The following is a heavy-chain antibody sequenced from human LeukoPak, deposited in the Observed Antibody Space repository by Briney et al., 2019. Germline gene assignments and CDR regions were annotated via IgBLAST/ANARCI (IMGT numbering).Heavy chain of an antibody. J-gene: IGHJ5*02. Sequence: PSETLSLTCTVSGGSVSSPDSYWSWIRQPPGKGLEWIGNVYYIGTTSHNSSLKTRVTISVDKSKNHFSLILTSVTAADTAVYFCARSTSSSPWFDPWGQGTLVTVSS. CDR1: GGSVSSPDSY. CDR3: ARSTSSSPWFDP. D-gene: IGHD2-2*01. V-gene: IGHV4-61*03. CDR2: VYYIGTT.